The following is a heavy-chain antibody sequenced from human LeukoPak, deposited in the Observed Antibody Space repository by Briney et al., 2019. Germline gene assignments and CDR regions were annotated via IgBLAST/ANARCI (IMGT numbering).Heavy chain of an antibody. D-gene: IGHD1-7*01. Sequence: ASVKVSCKASGYPFTSGALSWVRQAPGRGLEWMGWINPYIDDKHSAPRFQGRVTLTTDTSTSTAYMELRDLTPDDTAIYFCARDERRPAAGTEHYFDYWGQGTLVTVSS. CDR2: INPYIDDK. V-gene: IGHV1-18*01. J-gene: IGHJ4*02. CDR1: GYPFTSGA. CDR3: ARDERRPAAGTEHYFDY.